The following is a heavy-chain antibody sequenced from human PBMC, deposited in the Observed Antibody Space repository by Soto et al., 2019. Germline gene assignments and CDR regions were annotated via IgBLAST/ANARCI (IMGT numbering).Heavy chain of an antibody. J-gene: IGHJ6*02. CDR3: ARGSSMVRGVMPYYYYYGMDV. CDR1: GGSFSGYY. D-gene: IGHD3-10*01. CDR2: INHSGST. V-gene: IGHV4-34*01. Sequence: PSETLSLTCAVYGGSFSGYYWSWICQPPGKGLEWIGEINHSGSTNYNPSLKSRVTISVDTSKNQFSLKLSSVTAADTAVYYCARGSSMVRGVMPYYYYYGMDVWGQGTTVTVSS.